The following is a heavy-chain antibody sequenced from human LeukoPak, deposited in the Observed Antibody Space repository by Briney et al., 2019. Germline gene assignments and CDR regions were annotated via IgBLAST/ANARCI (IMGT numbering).Heavy chain of an antibody. CDR2: IYYSGST. Sequence: PSETLSLTCTVSGVSISSSSYYWGWIRQPPGKGLEWIGSIYYSGSTYYNPSLKSRVTISVDTSKNQFSLKLSSVTAADTAVHYCARLGDYGGNPILNKYYFDYWGQGTLVTVSS. CDR3: ARLGDYGGNPILNKYYFDY. V-gene: IGHV4-39*01. CDR1: GVSISSSSYY. D-gene: IGHD4-23*01. J-gene: IGHJ4*02.